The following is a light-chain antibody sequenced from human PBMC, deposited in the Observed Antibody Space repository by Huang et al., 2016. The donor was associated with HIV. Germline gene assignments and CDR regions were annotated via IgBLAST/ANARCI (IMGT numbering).Light chain of an antibody. CDR3: QQYSNYLLT. CDR1: QSISSW. Sequence: DIQMTQSPSTLSASVGDRVTITCRASQSISSWLAWYQQKPGKAPKFLIYKASNLESGVPSRFSGSGSGTEFTLTISSLQPDDFATYYCQQYSNYLLTFGGGTKVEIK. CDR2: KAS. V-gene: IGKV1-5*03. J-gene: IGKJ4*01.